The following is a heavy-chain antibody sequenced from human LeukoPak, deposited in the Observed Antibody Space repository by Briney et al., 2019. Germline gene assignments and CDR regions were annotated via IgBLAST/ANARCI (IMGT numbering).Heavy chain of an antibody. CDR2: ISHDGEKT. J-gene: IGHJ5*02. CDR1: GVPFSLYS. Sequence: GTSLRLSCAASGVPFSLYSMHWVRQAPGKGLECVAIISHDGEKTFYSESVRGRFTISRDNWKNTMSLQMDSPRPEDTAMYHCARIGHGWTYGGGLDPWGQGTLVIV. D-gene: IGHD4-23*01. V-gene: IGHV3-30*04. CDR3: ARIGHGWTYGGGLDP.